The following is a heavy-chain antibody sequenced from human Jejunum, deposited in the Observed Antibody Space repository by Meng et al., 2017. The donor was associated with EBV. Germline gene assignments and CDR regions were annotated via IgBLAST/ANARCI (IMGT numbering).Heavy chain of an antibody. V-gene: IGHV4-4*02. J-gene: IGHJ5*02. CDR1: GASTSSSHW. CDR2: IYYTGRT. CDR3: ATSMSGYSYGYS. Sequence: VRAPGAGPALVQSSGTWFLRCAVCGASTSSSHWWSWVRQAPGEGLEWIGEIYYTGRTNYNPSLKSRVSMSIDKSKNQFSLNLNSVTVADTAVYYCATSMSGYSYGYSWGQGTLVTVSS. D-gene: IGHD5-12*01.